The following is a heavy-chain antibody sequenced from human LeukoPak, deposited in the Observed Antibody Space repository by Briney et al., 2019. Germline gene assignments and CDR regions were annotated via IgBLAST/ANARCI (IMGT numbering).Heavy chain of an antibody. CDR1: GFTFSTYA. V-gene: IGHV3-23*01. CDR2: ISGSGGGT. J-gene: IGHJ4*02. D-gene: IGHD3-16*01. CDR3: ARMDPGGSMGY. Sequence: GGSLRLSCAASGFTFSTYAMSWVRQAAGKGLEWVSLISGSGGGTYYADSVKGRFTISRDNAKNSLDLQMNSLRVEDTAVYYCARMDPGGSMGYWGQGTLVTASS.